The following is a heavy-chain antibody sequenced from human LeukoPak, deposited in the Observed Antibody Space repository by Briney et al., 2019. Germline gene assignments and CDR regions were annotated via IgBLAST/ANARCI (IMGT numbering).Heavy chain of an antibody. CDR1: GFTFSKAW. J-gene: IGHJ6*03. Sequence: GGSLRLSCAASGFTFSKAWMSWVRQAPGKGLEWVGRIKSKTDGGKTDYNARVKGTLNISRDDSKNTLYLQMKILKTEDTAVYYCTTDRTDNYYDFCMDVWVKGTTVTVSS. CDR2: IKSKTDGGKT. D-gene: IGHD1-1*01. V-gene: IGHV3-15*01. CDR3: TTDRTDNYYDFCMDV.